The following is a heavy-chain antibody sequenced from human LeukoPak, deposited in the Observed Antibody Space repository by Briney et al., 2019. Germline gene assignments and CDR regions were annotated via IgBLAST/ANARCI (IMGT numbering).Heavy chain of an antibody. J-gene: IGHJ6*03. CDR3: ARGAVRGVIPEAYYYYMDV. CDR2: INPSGGST. Sequence: ASVKVSCKASGYTFTSYYMHWVRQAPGQGLEWMGIINPSGGSTSYAQKFQGRVTMTTDTSTSTAYMELRSLRSDDTAVYYCARGAVRGVIPEAYYYYMDVWGKGTTVTVSS. D-gene: IGHD3-10*01. CDR1: GYTFTSYY. V-gene: IGHV1-46*01.